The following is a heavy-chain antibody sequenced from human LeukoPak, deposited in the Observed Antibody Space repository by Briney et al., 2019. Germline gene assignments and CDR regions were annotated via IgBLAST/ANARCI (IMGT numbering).Heavy chain of an antibody. V-gene: IGHV3-23*01. J-gene: IGHJ4*02. Sequence: GGSLRLSCAASGFTFSDYWMHWVRQAPGEGLEWVSGFSASDGSRYYADSVKGRFTISRDNSKNTLYLQMNSLRAEDTAVYYCAKNIGGFDYWGQGTLVTVSS. D-gene: IGHD4-23*01. CDR1: GFTFSDYW. CDR2: FSASDGSR. CDR3: AKNIGGFDY.